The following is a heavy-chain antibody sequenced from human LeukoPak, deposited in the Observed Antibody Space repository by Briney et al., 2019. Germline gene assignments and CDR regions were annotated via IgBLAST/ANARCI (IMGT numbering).Heavy chain of an antibody. CDR1: GGSVSSGDSY. CDR2: IYFRGST. Sequence: SQTLSLTCTVSGGSVSSGDSYWSWIRHPPGKGLEWIGYIYFRGSTYYNPSLKCRYTISGDTSKNQFSLKLSSVTAADTAVYYCARVRCSGGSCYSHLYYFDYWGQGTLVTVSS. V-gene: IGHV4-30-4*01. D-gene: IGHD2-15*01. J-gene: IGHJ4*02. CDR3: ARVRCSGGSCYSHLYYFDY.